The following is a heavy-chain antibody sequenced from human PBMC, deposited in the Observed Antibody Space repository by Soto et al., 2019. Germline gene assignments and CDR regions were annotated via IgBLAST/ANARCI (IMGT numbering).Heavy chain of an antibody. J-gene: IGHJ6*03. CDR1: GFTFSSYS. CDR2: ISSSSSYK. Sequence: GGSLSLSCAASGFTFSSYSMNWVRQAPGKGLEWVSSISSSSSYKYYADSVKGRFTISRDNAKNSLYLQMNSLRAEDTAVYYCAREIFGVVKGNYYYMDVWGKGTTVTVSS. CDR3: AREIFGVVKGNYYYMDV. D-gene: IGHD3-3*01. V-gene: IGHV3-21*01.